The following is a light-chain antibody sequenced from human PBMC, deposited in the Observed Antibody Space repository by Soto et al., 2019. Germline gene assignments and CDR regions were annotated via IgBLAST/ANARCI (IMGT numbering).Light chain of an antibody. CDR2: YDS. J-gene: IGLJ3*02. CDR1: NIGSKS. Sequence: SYELTQPPSVSVAPGKTARITCGGNNIGSKSVHWYRQKPGQAPVLVIYYDSDRPSGIPERFSGSNSGNTATLTISGVEAGDEADYYCQVWDSSSDHWVFGGGTKLTVL. CDR3: QVWDSSSDHWV. V-gene: IGLV3-21*04.